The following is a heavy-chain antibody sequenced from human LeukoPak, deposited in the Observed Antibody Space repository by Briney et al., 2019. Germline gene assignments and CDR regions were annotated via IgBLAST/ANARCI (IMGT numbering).Heavy chain of an antibody. V-gene: IGHV3-30*02. CDR1: GFTFGNFG. CDR3: AKDPSNASRTLDI. J-gene: IGHJ3*02. CDR2: IRSEGTNK. D-gene: IGHD3-16*01. Sequence: PGGSLRLSCAASGFTFGNFGMHWVRQAPGKGLEWVAFIRSEGTNKYYLDSVEGRFTVSRDNSKNTLFLQMNSLRPEDTAIYYCAKDPSNASRTLDIWGQGTLVVVS.